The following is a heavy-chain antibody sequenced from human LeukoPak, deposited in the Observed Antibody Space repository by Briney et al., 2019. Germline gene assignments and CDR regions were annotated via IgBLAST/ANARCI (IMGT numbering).Heavy chain of an antibody. J-gene: IGHJ3*02. V-gene: IGHV4-39*01. CDR3: AYLDATVTGGIDN. CDR1: ACTTCDSSCW. D-gene: IGHD2-8*02. Sequence: PSETLSRNASGSACTTCDSSCWRRWIRQPPGKGLGWIGSVYYSGTTYFNPSLKSRVTISVDTSKNQFSLKLSSVTATDTAEYSAAYLDATVTGGIDNWGRGTMVTVSS. CDR2: VYYSGTT.